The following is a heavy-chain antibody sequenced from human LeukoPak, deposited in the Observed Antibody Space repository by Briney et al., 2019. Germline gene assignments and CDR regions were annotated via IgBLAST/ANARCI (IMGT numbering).Heavy chain of an antibody. CDR1: GGSISSGGYY. CDR3: AKCGYSYGSYYYYGMDV. J-gene: IGHJ6*02. D-gene: IGHD5-18*01. CDR2: IYYSGST. Sequence: PSQTLSLTCTVSGGSISSGGYYWSWIRQHRGKGLEWIGYIYYSGSTYYNPPLKSRVTISVDTSKNQFSLKLSSVTAADTAVYYCAKCGYSYGSYYYYGMDVWGQGTTVTVSS. V-gene: IGHV4-31*03.